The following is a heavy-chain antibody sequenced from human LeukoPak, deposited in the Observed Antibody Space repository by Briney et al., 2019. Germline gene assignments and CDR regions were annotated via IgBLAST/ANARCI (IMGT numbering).Heavy chain of an antibody. CDR1: GYSFSSYG. D-gene: IGHD3-9*01. J-gene: IGHJ2*01. CDR2: ISASSGNT. CDR3: ARDLDWIFDL. Sequence: ASVKVSCKASGYSFSSYGISWVRQAPGQGLEWMAWISASSGNTNYAQSLQGRVTLTTDTSTSTAYMELRSLTSDDTAVYYCARDLDWIFDLWGRGTLVTVS. V-gene: IGHV1-18*01.